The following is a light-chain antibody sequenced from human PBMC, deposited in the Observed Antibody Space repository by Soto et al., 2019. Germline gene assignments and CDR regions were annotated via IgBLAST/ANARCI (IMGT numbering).Light chain of an antibody. V-gene: IGLV2-14*01. CDR1: SSDVGGYDY. J-gene: IGLJ1*01. Sequence: QSVLTQPASVSGSPGQSIAISCTGTSSDVGGYDYVSWYQQHPGKAPKLMIYDVSNRPSGVSNRFSGSKSDNTASLTISGLQAEDAADYYCSSYTSSSTDVLGGGTKVTDL. CDR3: SSYTSSSTDV. CDR2: DVS.